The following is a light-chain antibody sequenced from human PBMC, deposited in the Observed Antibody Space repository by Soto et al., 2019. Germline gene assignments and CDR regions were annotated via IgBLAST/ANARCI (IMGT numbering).Light chain of an antibody. J-gene: IGLJ1*01. CDR3: SSYTSSSTYV. Sequence: QSALTQPASVSGSPGQSITISCTGTSSDVGAYNSVSWYQQHPGKAPKLMIYDVTDRPSWVSNRFSGSMSGNTASLTISGLQAEDEADYYCSSYTSSSTYVFGTGTKLTVL. V-gene: IGLV2-14*01. CDR1: SSDVGAYNS. CDR2: DVT.